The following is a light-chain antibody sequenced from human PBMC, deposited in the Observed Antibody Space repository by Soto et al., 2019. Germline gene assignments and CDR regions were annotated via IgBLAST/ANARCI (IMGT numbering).Light chain of an antibody. V-gene: IGKV3-11*01. CDR1: QSVRTY. Sequence: EIVLTQSPVTLSLSPGERATLSCRASQSVRTYLAWYQVKPGQAPRLLIYDASRRASGVPARFSVSGSGTAYTLTISSLEPLDFALYYCQQRNPWPPITCRQGTRLEIK. J-gene: IGKJ5*01. CDR2: DAS. CDR3: QQRNPWPPIT.